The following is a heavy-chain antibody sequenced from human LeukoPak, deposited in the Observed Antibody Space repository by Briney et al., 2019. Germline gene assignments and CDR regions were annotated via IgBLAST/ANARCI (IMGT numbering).Heavy chain of an antibody. V-gene: IGHV3-23*01. CDR3: AKGKDC. Sequence: GGSLRLSCVASEFTFSDYAMSWVRQAPGKGLEWVSAITGSGGSTYYADSVKGRFTISRDNSKNTLYLQMNSLRADDTAGYYCAKGKDCWGQGTLVTVSS. CDR2: ITGSGGST. CDR1: EFTFSDYA. J-gene: IGHJ4*02.